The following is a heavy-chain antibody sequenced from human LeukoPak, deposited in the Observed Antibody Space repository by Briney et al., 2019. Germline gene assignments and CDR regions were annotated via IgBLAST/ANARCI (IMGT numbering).Heavy chain of an antibody. J-gene: IGHJ4*02. D-gene: IGHD2-21*01. V-gene: IGHV3-23*01. CDR1: GFTFSDYS. Sequence: GGSLRLSCAASGFTFSDYSMNWVRQAPGKGLEWVSAITSSGTTYYADSVKGRFTISRDYSQYTLYLQMNSLTAEDTALYYCAKRRSLIVTSGNYFDYWGLGTLVTVSS. CDR3: AKRRSLIVTSGNYFDY. CDR2: ITSSGTT.